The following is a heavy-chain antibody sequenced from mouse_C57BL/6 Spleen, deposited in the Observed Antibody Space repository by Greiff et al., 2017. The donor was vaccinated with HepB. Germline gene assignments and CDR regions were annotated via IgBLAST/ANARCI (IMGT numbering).Heavy chain of an antibody. CDR1: GYTFTDYY. V-gene: IGHV1-19*01. J-gene: IGHJ4*01. CDR2: INPYNGGT. CDR3: ARWGEEDYAMDY. Sequence: EVQLQQSGPVLVKPGASVKMSCKASGYTFTDYYMNWVKQSHGKSLEWIGVINPYNGGTSYNQKFKGKATLTVDKSSSTAYMELNSLTSEDSAVYYGARWGEEDYAMDYWGQGTSVTVSS.